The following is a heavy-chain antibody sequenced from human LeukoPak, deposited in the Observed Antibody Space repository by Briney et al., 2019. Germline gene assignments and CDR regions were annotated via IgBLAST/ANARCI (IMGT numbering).Heavy chain of an antibody. V-gene: IGHV1-8*01. J-gene: IGHJ4*02. CDR2: MNPNSGNT. D-gene: IGHD3-22*01. CDR1: GYTFTSYD. Sequence: ASVKVSCEASGYTFTSYDINWVRQATGQGLEWMGWMNPNSGNTGYAQKFQGRVTMTRNTSISTAYMELSSLRSEDTAVYYCARHDLYYYDSSGYKDWGQGTLVTVSS. CDR3: ARHDLYYYDSSGYKD.